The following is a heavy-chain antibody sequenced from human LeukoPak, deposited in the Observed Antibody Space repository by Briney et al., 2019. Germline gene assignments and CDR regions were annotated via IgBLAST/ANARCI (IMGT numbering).Heavy chain of an antibody. J-gene: IGHJ4*02. Sequence: PGGSLRLSCAASGFTFSSYGMHWVRQAPGKGLEWVSAISGSGGSTYYADSVKGRFTISRDNSKNTLYLQMNSLRAEDTAVYYCAKDSEGPVTMVRGATFDYWGQGTLVTVSS. V-gene: IGHV3-23*01. CDR3: AKDSEGPVTMVRGATFDY. CDR2: ISGSGGST. CDR1: GFTFSSYG. D-gene: IGHD3-10*01.